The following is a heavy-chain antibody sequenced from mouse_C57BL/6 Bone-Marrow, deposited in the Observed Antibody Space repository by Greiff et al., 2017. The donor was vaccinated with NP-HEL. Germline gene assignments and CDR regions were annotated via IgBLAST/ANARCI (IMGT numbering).Heavy chain of an antibody. CDR3: ARWVTTVPWYFDV. V-gene: IGHV1-64*01. J-gene: IGHJ1*03. D-gene: IGHD1-1*01. Sequence: VQLQQPGAELVKPGASVKLSCKASGYTFTSYWMHWVKQRPGQGLEWIGMIHPNSGSTNYNEKFKSKATLTVDKSSSTAYMQLSSLTSEDSAVYYCARWVTTVPWYFDVWGTGTTVTVSS. CDR1: GYTFTSYW. CDR2: IHPNSGST.